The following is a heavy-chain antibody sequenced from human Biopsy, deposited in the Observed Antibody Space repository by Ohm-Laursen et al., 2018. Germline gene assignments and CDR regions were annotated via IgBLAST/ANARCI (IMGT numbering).Heavy chain of an antibody. V-gene: IGHV1-8*01. CDR2: MIPSSGKT. J-gene: IGHJ5*02. Sequence: VASVKASCKASGYSFSTYDVNWVRQARGQGLEWMGWMIPSSGKTGYAQRFQGRVTLTMNTSISTAYMELSGLRSEDTAVYFCARGYSRRVSIFEASIYWFDTWGQGTLATVSS. CDR1: GYSFSTYD. CDR3: ARGYSRRVSIFEASIYWFDT. D-gene: IGHD6-6*01.